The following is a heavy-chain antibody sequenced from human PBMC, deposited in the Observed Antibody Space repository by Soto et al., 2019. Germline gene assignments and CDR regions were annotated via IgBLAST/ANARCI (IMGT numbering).Heavy chain of an antibody. J-gene: IGHJ5*02. D-gene: IGHD3-3*01. CDR3: ARRAIFGNWFDP. CDR2: IYYSGST. CDR1: GGSISSSSYY. Sequence: QLQLQESGPGLVKPSETLSLTCTVSGGSISSSSYYWGWIRQPPGKGLEWIGSIYYSGSTYYNPSLKSRVTISVDTSKNQFSLKLSSVIAADTAVYYCARRAIFGNWFDPWGQGTLVTVSS. V-gene: IGHV4-39*01.